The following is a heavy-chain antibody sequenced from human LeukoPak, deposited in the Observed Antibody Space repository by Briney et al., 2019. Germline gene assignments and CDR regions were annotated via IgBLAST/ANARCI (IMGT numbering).Heavy chain of an antibody. D-gene: IGHD6-19*01. CDR3: ARVSVADNDY. Sequence: AASVKVSFKASGYTFTSYGISWVRQAPGQGLEWMGWISAYNGNTKYVQKLQGRVTMTTDTSTNTAYMELRSLRSDDTAVYYCARVSVADNDYWGQGTLVTVSS. CDR2: ISAYNGNT. CDR1: GYTFTSYG. J-gene: IGHJ4*02. V-gene: IGHV1-18*01.